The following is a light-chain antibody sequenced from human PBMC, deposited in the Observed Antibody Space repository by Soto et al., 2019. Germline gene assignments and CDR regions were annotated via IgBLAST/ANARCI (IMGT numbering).Light chain of an antibody. J-gene: IGKJ1*01. CDR1: QSVSSN. V-gene: IGKV3-15*01. CDR2: GAS. CDR3: QHYNNWPPWT. Sequence: EIVMTQSPATLSVSPGERATLSCRASQSVSSNLAWYQQNPGQPPRLLLYGASTRATGIPARFIGSGSGTEFTVTISSRQSEDFAVYYCQHYNNWPPWTFGQGTKVEIK.